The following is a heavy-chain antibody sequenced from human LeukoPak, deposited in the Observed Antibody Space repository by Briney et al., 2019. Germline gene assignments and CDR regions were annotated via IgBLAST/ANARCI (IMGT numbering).Heavy chain of an antibody. J-gene: IGHJ5*02. CDR3: AKDGPGSGSYTYNWFDP. D-gene: IGHD1-26*01. CDR1: GFPFHNYW. CDR2: VNQDGSEA. Sequence: PGGSLRLSCAASGFPFHNYWMTWVRQAPGKGLEWVAQVNQDGSEAHYADSVKARFTISRDNAKSSVSLQMNSLRAEDTAVYYCAKDGPGSGSYTYNWFDPWGQGTLVTVSS. V-gene: IGHV3-7*01.